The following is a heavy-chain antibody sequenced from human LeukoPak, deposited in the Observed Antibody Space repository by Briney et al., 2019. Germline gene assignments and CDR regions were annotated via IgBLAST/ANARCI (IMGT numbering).Heavy chain of an antibody. J-gene: IGHJ5*02. CDR1: GFTFSIYA. V-gene: IGHV3-23*01. Sequence: GGSLRLSCAASGFTFSIYAMSWVRQAPGKGLEWVSAVSGSGGGTYYADSVKGRFTISRDKSKNTVYLQMNSLRFEDTAMYYCARNWFDPWGQGTLVTVSS. CDR3: ARNWFDP. CDR2: VSGSGGGT.